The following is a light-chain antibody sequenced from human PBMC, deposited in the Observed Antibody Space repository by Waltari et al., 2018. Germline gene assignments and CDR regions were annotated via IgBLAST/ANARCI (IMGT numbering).Light chain of an antibody. V-gene: IGLV2-14*03. CDR2: DVS. CDR1: SRDVGDSNS. CDR3: SSESSDKVVL. Sequence: QSALTQPASVSGSPGQSVSISCTGTSRDVGDSNSVSWFQDRPGQGPKVIIYDVSDRPSGVPARVTGSESGNTASLAISGLQAEDEADYYCSSESSDKVVLFGGGTKVTVL. J-gene: IGLJ3*02.